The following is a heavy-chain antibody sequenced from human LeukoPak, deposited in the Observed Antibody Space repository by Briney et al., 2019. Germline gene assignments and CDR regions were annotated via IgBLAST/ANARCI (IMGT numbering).Heavy chain of an antibody. CDR2: ISGSGGST. CDR1: GFTFSSYA. J-gene: IGHJ4*02. Sequence: GGSLRLSCAASGFTFSSYAMSWVCQAPGKGLEWVSAISGSGGSTYYADSVKGRFTISRDNSKNTLYLQMNSLRAEDTAVYYCAKIGKYYDFWSGYYSDYWGQGTLVTVSS. D-gene: IGHD3-3*01. CDR3: AKIGKYYDFWSGYYSDY. V-gene: IGHV3-23*01.